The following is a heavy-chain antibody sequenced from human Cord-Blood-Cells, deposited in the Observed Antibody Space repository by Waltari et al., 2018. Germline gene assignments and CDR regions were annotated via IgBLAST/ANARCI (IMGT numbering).Heavy chain of an antibody. CDR3: ARGSTEPLGSGSYYYYGMDV. CDR1: GGTFSSYA. D-gene: IGHD3-10*01. J-gene: IGHJ6*02. V-gene: IGHV1-69*01. CDR2: IIPIFGTA. Sequence: KKPGYSVKVSCKASGGTFSSYAISWVRQAPGPGLEWMGGIIPIFGTANYAQKFQGRVTITADEATSTAYMELSSLRSEDTAVYYCARGSTEPLGSGSYYYYGMDVWGQGTTVTVSS.